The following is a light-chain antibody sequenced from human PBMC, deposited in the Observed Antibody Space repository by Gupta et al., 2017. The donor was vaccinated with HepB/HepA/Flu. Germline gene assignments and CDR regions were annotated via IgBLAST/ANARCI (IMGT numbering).Light chain of an antibody. CDR1: QSLLECNVHNY. CDR2: FGS. CDR3: MQTDRTPYT. Sequence: IVIPQSLLSLPVTTVAPTSISCRSSQSLLECNVHNYLDWYLQKPGKSPKLVIYFGSNRAAGVPERFSGSGSGTDLTLNISRVQAEDFGVYYCMQTDRTPYTFGQGTKLQIK. J-gene: IGKJ2*01. V-gene: IGKV2-28*01.